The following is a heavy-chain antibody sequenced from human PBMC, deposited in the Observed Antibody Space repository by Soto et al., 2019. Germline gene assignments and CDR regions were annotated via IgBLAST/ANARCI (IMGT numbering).Heavy chain of an antibody. CDR1: GFTFSSYA. V-gene: IGHV3-23*01. CDR3: ANYRGDFWSGYLAYYYYGLDV. J-gene: IGHJ6*02. CDR2: ISGSGAFT. Sequence: GGSLRLSCAASGFTFSSYAMSWVRQAPGKGLEWVSTISGSGAFTYYAASAKGRFTISRDNSKNTLYLQMNSLRAEDTAVYYCANYRGDFWSGYLAYYYYGLDVWGQGTTVTVSS. D-gene: IGHD3-3*01.